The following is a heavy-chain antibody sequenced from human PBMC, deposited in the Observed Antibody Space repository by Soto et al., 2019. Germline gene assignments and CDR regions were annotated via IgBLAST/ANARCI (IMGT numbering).Heavy chain of an antibody. V-gene: IGHV3-74*01. Sequence: PGGSLRLSCAASRFTFSNYCMHWVRQAPGKGLVWVSRINSDGTSTNYADSVKGRFTISRDNAKNTLFLQMNSLRAEDTAVYYCARGSRPVGASGDNWFDPWGQGTPVTVSS. D-gene: IGHD7-27*01. CDR1: RFTFSNYC. CDR2: INSDGTST. J-gene: IGHJ5*02. CDR3: ARGSRPVGASGDNWFDP.